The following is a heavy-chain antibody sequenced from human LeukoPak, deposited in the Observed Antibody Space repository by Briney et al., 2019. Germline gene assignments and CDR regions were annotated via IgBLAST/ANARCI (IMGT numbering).Heavy chain of an antibody. CDR2: IHLSGST. V-gene: IGHV4-4*07. J-gene: IGHJ4*02. CDR1: GGSISSYY. Sequence: SETLSLTCILSGGSISSYYSACIRLSAEEGLEWIGRIHLSGSTDYHASIKSRVTMSLGTSKNQSSLDLISVTAADTAVYYCKRAPGRFWLLDYWGQGALVTVSS. D-gene: IGHD3-3*01. CDR3: KRAPGRFWLLDY.